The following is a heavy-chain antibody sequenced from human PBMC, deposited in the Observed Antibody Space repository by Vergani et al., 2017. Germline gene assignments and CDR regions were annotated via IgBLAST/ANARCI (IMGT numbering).Heavy chain of an antibody. Sequence: VQLQESGPGLVKPSETLSLTCTVSGGSISSYYRSWIRQPPGKGLEWIGYIYYSGSTTYIPSLKSRVTISVDTSKNQFSLKLSSVTAAATAVYYCARERFRKAFEIWGQGTMVTVSS. D-gene: IGHD1-14*01. CDR1: GGSISSYY. CDR3: ARERFRKAFEI. J-gene: IGHJ3*02. CDR2: IYYSGST. V-gene: IGHV4-59*01.